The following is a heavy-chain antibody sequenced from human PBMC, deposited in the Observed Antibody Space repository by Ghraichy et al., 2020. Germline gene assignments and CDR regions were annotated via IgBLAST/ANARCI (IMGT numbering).Heavy chain of an antibody. CDR2: INPNSGGT. CDR1: GYTFTGYY. Sequence: ASVKVSCKASGYTFTGYYIHWVRQAPGQGLEWMGRINPNSGGTNYEQRFQGRVTMTRDTFTNTAYMELSRLRSDDTAVYYCARDGTSGWSDYWGQGTLVTVSS. V-gene: IGHV1-2*06. CDR3: ARDGTSGWSDY. D-gene: IGHD6-19*01. J-gene: IGHJ4*02.